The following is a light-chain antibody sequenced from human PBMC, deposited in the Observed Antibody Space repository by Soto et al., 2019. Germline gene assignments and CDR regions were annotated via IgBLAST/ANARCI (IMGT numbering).Light chain of an antibody. CDR3: SSYTSSSTVL. Sequence: QSALTQPASVSGSPGQSITISCTGTSSDVGGYNYVSWYQQHPGKAPKLMIYDVSNRPSGVSNRFSGSKSCNTASLTISGLQAEDEANYYCSSYTSSSTVLFGGGTKLTVL. V-gene: IGLV2-14*01. CDR2: DVS. CDR1: SSDVGGYNY. J-gene: IGLJ2*01.